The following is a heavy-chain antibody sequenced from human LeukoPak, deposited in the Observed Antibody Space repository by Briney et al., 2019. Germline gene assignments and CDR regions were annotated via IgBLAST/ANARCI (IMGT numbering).Heavy chain of an antibody. V-gene: IGHV3-7*03. D-gene: IGHD3-10*01. CDR3: ARDRRGPFDY. J-gene: IGHJ4*02. CDR1: GFTFNSYA. Sequence: GGSLRLSCAASGFTFNSYAMSWVRQAPGKGLEWVANIKQDGSEKYYVDSVKGRFTIARDNAMNSLYLQMNSLRAEDTAVYFCARDRRGPFDYWGQGTLVTVSS. CDR2: IKQDGSEK.